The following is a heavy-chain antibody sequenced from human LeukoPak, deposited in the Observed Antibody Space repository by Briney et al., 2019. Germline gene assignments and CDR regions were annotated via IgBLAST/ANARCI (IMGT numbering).Heavy chain of an antibody. D-gene: IGHD3-22*01. CDR2: IYVSGST. J-gene: IGHJ6*03. CDR1: GGAINSESYY. V-gene: IGHV4-61*02. Sequence: KTSETLSLTCTVSGGAINSESYYWSWIRQPAGKGLEWIGRIYVSGSTNYNPSPKSRVTISVDTSKNQFSLKLSSVTAADTAVYYCASTYYYDSSAYNYYHYMDVWGKGTTVTVSS. CDR3: ASTYYYDSSAYNYYHYMDV.